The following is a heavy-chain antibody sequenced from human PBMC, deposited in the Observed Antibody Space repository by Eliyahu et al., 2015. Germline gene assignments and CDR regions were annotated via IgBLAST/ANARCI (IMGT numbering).Heavy chain of an antibody. V-gene: IGHV4-59*01. CDR3: AREGDSSGWFVGFDP. Sequence: QVHLQESGPGLVXPSETLSLTCTVXGXLINNYYYNWIRQAPGKGLEWIGXXQAXGASNYNPALRGRVTISMDTSKNEFALTVTSVTAADTAVYYCAREGDSSGWFVGFDPWGQGIPITVSS. CDR2: XQAXGAS. CDR1: GXLINNYY. D-gene: IGHD6-19*01. J-gene: IGHJ5*02.